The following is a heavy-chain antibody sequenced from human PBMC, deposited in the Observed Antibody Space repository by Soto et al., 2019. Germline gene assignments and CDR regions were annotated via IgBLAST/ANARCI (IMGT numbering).Heavy chain of an antibody. CDR2: ISYDGSNK. Sequence: LSLTCAASGFTFSSYAMHWVRQAPGKGLEWVAVISYDGSNKYYADSVKGRFTISRDNSKNTLYLQMNSLRAEDTAVYYCARDEDTAMEFVFDYWGQGTLVTVSS. J-gene: IGHJ4*02. V-gene: IGHV3-30-3*01. D-gene: IGHD5-18*01. CDR1: GFTFSSYA. CDR3: ARDEDTAMEFVFDY.